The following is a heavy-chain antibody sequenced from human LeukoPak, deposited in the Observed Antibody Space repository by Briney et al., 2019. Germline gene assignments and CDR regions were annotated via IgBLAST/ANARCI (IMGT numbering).Heavy chain of an antibody. Sequence: SQTLSLTCTVSGASVSSGSFYWSWLRQPAGKGLEWIGRVYTSGSTNYNPSLKSRVTISVDTSKNQFSLKLSSVTAADTAVYYCARDSYDFWSGYYTGFWDYFDYWGQGTLVTVSS. J-gene: IGHJ4*02. V-gene: IGHV4-61*02. D-gene: IGHD3-3*01. CDR1: GASVSSGSFY. CDR2: VYTSGST. CDR3: ARDSYDFWSGYYTGFWDYFDY.